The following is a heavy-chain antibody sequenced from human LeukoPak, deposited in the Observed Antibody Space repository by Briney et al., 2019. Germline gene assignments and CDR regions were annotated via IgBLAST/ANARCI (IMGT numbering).Heavy chain of an antibody. V-gene: IGHV5-51*01. CDR1: GYRFTTYW. Sequence: LGESLKISCKGSGYRFTTYWIGWVRQMPGKGLEWMGVIYPGDSDTRYSPSFQGQVTISADKSISTAYLQWSSLKPSDSAMYYCARLEVGGNSYGHFPDYWGQGTLVTVSS. D-gene: IGHD5-18*01. CDR2: IYPGDSDT. J-gene: IGHJ4*02. CDR3: ARLEVGGNSYGHFPDY.